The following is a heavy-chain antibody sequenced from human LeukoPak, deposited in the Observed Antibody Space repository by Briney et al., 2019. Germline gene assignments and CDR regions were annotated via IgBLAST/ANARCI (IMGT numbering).Heavy chain of an antibody. D-gene: IGHD2-15*01. J-gene: IGHJ4*02. V-gene: IGHV3-21*04. CDR2: ITSSSSYI. CDR1: GFTFSSYN. Sequence: GGSLRLSCAASGFTFSSYNMNWVRQAPGKGPEWVSSITSSSSYIYYADSVKGRFTISRDNAKNSLYLQMNSLRAEDTALYYCAREKGVVYFDYWGQGTLVTVSS. CDR3: AREKGVVYFDY.